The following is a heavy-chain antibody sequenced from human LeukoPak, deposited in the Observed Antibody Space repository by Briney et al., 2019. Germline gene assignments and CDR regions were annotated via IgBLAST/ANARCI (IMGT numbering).Heavy chain of an antibody. D-gene: IGHD3-9*01. CDR3: ARKILTGYFFGFTGPKTPYFDY. CDR1: GGSFSGYY. CDR2: INHSGST. V-gene: IGHV4-34*01. J-gene: IGHJ4*02. Sequence: SETLSLTCAVYGGSFSGYYWSWIRQPPGKGLEWIGEINHSGSTNYNPSLKSRVTISVDTSKNQFSLKLSSVTAADTAVYYCARKILTGYFFGFTGPKTPYFDYWGQGTLVIVSS.